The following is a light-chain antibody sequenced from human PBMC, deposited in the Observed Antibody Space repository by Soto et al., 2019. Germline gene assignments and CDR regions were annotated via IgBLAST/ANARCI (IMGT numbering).Light chain of an antibody. CDR1: QSVSSSY. J-gene: IGKJ1*01. CDR2: GAS. Sequence: EIVLTQSPGTLSLSPGERATLSCSASQSVSSSYLAWYQQKPGQAPRLLIYGASSRATGIPDRFSGSGSGIDFTLTISRLEPEDFAVYYCQQSGSSSGWTVGQGTKVEIK. CDR3: QQSGSSSGWT. V-gene: IGKV3-20*01.